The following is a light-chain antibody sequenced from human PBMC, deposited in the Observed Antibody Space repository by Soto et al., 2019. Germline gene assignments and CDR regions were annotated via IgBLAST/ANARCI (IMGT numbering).Light chain of an antibody. CDR1: TSNIGSNS. Sequence: QAVVTQPPSASRTPGQRVTISCSRSTSNIGSNSVNWYQQLPGTAPKLLLYSSARRPSGVPNPFSGSKSGTSASLAINGLQLEDEADYYCAAWDDILNSWVFGGGTKLTVL. J-gene: IGLJ3*02. CDR3: AAWDDILNSWV. CDR2: SSA. V-gene: IGLV1-44*01.